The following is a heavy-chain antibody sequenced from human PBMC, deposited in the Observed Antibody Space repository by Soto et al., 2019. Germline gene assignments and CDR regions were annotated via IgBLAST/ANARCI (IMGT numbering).Heavy chain of an antibody. CDR2: IYYSGST. V-gene: IGHV4-59*12. J-gene: IGHJ6*02. D-gene: IGHD3-3*01. CDR1: GGSISSYY. CDR3: ARSVAYYDFWSGPPKSYYYGMDV. Sequence: SETLSLTCTVSGGSISSYYWSWIRQPPGKGLEWIGYIYYSGSTNYNPSLKSRVTISVDTSKNQFSLKLSSVTAADTAVYYCARSVAYYDFWSGPPKSYYYGMDVWGQGTTVTVSS.